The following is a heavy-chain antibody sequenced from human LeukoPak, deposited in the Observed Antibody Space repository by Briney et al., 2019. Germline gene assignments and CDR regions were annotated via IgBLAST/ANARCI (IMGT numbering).Heavy chain of an antibody. CDR1: GYTLTELS. Sequence: ASVKVSCKVSGYTLTELSMHWVRQAPGKGLEWMGGFDPEDGETIYAQKFQGRVTMTEDTSTDTAYMELSSLRSEDTAVYYCARAHYYGDYESRFDYWGQGTLVTVSS. D-gene: IGHD4-17*01. J-gene: IGHJ4*02. V-gene: IGHV1-24*01. CDR3: ARAHYYGDYESRFDY. CDR2: FDPEDGET.